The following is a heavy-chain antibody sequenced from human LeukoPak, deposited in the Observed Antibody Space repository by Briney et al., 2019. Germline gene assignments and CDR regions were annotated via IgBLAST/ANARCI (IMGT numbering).Heavy chain of an antibody. V-gene: IGHV4-34*01. CDR1: GGSFSAFH. D-gene: IGHD3-10*01. CDR3: ASRPFLYGFRTYFDN. J-gene: IGHJ4*02. CDR2: MKQSGTP. Sequence: PSETLSLTCAVYGGSFSAFHWNWIRQSPAKGLEWLGEMKQSGTPRYNPSLQSRVTISVDKSKNQFSLNVRSVTAADTAVYYCASRPFLYGFRTYFDNWAQGTLGTVSS.